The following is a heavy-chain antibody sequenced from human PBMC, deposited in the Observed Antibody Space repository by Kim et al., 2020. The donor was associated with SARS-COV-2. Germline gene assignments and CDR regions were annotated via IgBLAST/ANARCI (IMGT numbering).Heavy chain of an antibody. V-gene: IGHV4-59*01. CDR1: GGSISSYY. D-gene: IGHD1-26*01. CDR2: IYYSGST. Sequence: SETLSLTCTVSGGSISSYYWSWIRQPPGKGLEWIGYIYYSGSTNYNASLKSRVTISVDTSKNQFSLKLSSVTAADTAVYYCARGGDQVGATSGPIYYGMDVWGQGTTVTVSS. CDR3: ARGGDQVGATSGPIYYGMDV. J-gene: IGHJ6*02.